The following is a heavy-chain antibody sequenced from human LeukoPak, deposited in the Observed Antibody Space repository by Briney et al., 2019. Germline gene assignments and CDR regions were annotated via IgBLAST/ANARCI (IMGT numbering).Heavy chain of an antibody. J-gene: IGHJ4*02. CDR2: ISGSGGST. CDR3: AKDRSVVVVAATFDY. V-gene: IGHV3-23*01. D-gene: IGHD2-15*01. Sequence: GGSLRPSCAASGFTFSSYAMSWVRQAPGKGLEWVSAISGSGGSTYYADSVKGRFTISRDNSKNTLYLQMNSLRAEDTAVYYCAKDRSVVVVAATFDYWGQGTLVTVSS. CDR1: GFTFSSYA.